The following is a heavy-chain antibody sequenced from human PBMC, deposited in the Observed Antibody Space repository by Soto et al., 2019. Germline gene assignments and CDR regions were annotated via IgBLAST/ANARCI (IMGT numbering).Heavy chain of an antibody. V-gene: IGHV1-18*04. Sequence: GASVKVSCKASGYTFTSYGISWVRQAPGQGLEWMGWISAYNGNTNYAQKLQGRVTMTTDTSTSTAYMELRSLRSDDTAVYYCARDPTPFMITPSPPLDYWGQGTLVTVSS. D-gene: IGHD3-16*01. CDR3: ARDPTPFMITPSPPLDY. J-gene: IGHJ4*02. CDR1: GYTFTSYG. CDR2: ISAYNGNT.